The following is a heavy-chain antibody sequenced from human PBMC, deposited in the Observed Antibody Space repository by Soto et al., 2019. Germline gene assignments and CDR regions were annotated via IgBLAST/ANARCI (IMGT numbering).Heavy chain of an antibody. V-gene: IGHV4-39*01. Sequence: SETLSLTCTVSGGSISSSSYYWGWIRQPPGKGLEWIGSIYYSGSTYYNPSLKSRVTISVDTSKNQFSLKLSSVTAADTAVYYCARSVWAVTMIVVAFDYWGQGTLVTVSS. CDR3: ARSVWAVTMIVVAFDY. CDR2: IYYSGST. CDR1: GGSISSSSYY. D-gene: IGHD3-22*01. J-gene: IGHJ4*02.